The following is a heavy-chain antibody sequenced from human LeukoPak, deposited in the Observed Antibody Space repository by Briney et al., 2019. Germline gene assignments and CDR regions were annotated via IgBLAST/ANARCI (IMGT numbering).Heavy chain of an antibody. V-gene: IGHV4-4*02. Sequence: SETLSLTCAVSGGSISSSNRWSWVRQPPGKGLEWIGEIYHSGSTNYNPSLKSRVTISVDKSKNQFSLKLSSVTAADTAVYYCASTNYYDSRESDYWGQGTLVTVSS. CDR3: ASTNYYDSRESDY. J-gene: IGHJ4*02. CDR1: GGSISSSNR. CDR2: IYHSGST. D-gene: IGHD3-22*01.